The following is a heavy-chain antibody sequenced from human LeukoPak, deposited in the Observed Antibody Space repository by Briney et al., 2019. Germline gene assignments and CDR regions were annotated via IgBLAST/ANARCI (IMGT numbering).Heavy chain of an antibody. J-gene: IGHJ5*02. CDR2: INHSGST. CDR3: ARGLGPKEVPFTYHDSSGYYYGDRGWFDP. Sequence: SETLSLTCAVYGGSFSGYYWSWIRQPPGKGLEWIGEINHSGSTNYNPSLKSRVTISVDTSKNQFSLKLSSVTAADTAVYYCARGLGPKEVPFTYHDSSGYYYGDRGWFDPWGQGTLVTVSS. D-gene: IGHD3-22*01. CDR1: GGSFSGYY. V-gene: IGHV4-34*01.